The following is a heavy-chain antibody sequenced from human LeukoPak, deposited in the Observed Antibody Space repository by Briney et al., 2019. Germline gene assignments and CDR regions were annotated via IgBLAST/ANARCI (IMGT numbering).Heavy chain of an antibody. J-gene: IGHJ6*02. CDR1: GFTFSSYG. CDR3: AKDLHYDFWSGYVGNYYYYYGMDV. CDR2: ISYDGSNR. V-gene: IGHV3-30*18. Sequence: GRSLRLSCAASGFTFSSYGMHWVRQAPGKGLEWVAVISYDGSNRYYADSVKGRFTISRDNSKNTLYLQMNSLRAEDTAVYYCAKDLHYDFWSGYVGNYYYYYGMDVWGQGTTVTVSS. D-gene: IGHD3-3*01.